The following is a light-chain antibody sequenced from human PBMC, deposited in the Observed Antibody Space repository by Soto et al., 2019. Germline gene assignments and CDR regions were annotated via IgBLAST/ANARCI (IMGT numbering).Light chain of an antibody. V-gene: IGLV2-8*01. Sequence: QSVLTQPPSASGSPGQSVTISCTGNSRYVGGYDYVSWYQHHPGKAPKLMIYEVTKRPSGVPDRFSGSKSGNTASLTVSGLQAEDEADYYCSSYAGSNTYVFGTGTKVTVL. J-gene: IGLJ1*01. CDR1: SRYVGGYDY. CDR2: EVT. CDR3: SSYAGSNTYV.